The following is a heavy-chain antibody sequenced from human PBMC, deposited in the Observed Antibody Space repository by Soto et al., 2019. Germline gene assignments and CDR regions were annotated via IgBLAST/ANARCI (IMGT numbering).Heavy chain of an antibody. CDR3: ARAHDYGGNFYYYYGMDV. V-gene: IGHV3-74*01. CDR1: GFTFSSYW. J-gene: IGHJ6*02. Sequence: EVQLVESGGGLVQPGGSLRLSCAASGFTFSSYWMHWVRQAPGKGLVWVSRINSDGSSTSYADSVKGRFTISRDNAKNTLYLQMNSLRAEDTAVYYCARAHDYGGNFYYYYGMDVWGQGTTVTVSS. D-gene: IGHD4-17*01. CDR2: INSDGSST.